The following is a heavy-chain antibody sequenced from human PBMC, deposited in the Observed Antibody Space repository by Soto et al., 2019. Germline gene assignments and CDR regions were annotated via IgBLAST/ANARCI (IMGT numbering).Heavy chain of an antibody. Sequence: PSETMSLTCRVSGGSVSSGSYYWSWLRQPPGKGLEWIGYIYYSGSTNYNPSLKSRVTISVDTSKNQFSLKLSSVTAADTAVHYCARGTFLEVGATNIDYWGQGTLVTVSS. CDR1: GGSVSSGSYY. J-gene: IGHJ4*02. CDR3: ARGTFLEVGATNIDY. D-gene: IGHD1-26*01. CDR2: IYYSGST. V-gene: IGHV4-61*01.